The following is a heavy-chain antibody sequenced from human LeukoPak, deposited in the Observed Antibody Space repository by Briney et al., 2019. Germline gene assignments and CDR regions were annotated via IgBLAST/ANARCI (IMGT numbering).Heavy chain of an antibody. D-gene: IGHD4-17*01. V-gene: IGHV1-69*04. CDR2: IIPILGIA. J-gene: IGHJ4*02. CDR3: ARGDGDYGDYFDY. CDR1: GGTFSSYA. Sequence: SVKVSCKASGGTFSSYAISWVRQAPGQGLEWMGRIIPILGIANYAQKFQGRATITADKSTSTAYMELSSLRSEDTAVYYCARGDGDYGDYFDYWGQGTLVTVSS.